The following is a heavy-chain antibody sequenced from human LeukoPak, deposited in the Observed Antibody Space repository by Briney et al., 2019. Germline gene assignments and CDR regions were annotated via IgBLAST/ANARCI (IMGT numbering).Heavy chain of an antibody. J-gene: IGHJ6*02. CDR1: GYTFTGFY. V-gene: IGHV1-2*06. CDR2: INPNGGVT. Sequence: ASVKVSCKASGYTFTGFYMHWVRQAPGQGLEWMGRINPNGGVTNYAQNFQGRITMTRDTSISTAYMELSRLRSDDTAVYYCAREYCSSTSCLYGMDVWGQGTTVTVSS. CDR3: AREYCSSTSCLYGMDV. D-gene: IGHD2-2*01.